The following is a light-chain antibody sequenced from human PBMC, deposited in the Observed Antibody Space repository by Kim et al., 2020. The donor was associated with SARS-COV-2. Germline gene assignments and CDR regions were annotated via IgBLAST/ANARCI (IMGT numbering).Light chain of an antibody. CDR2: GAS. CDR3: QQYSDWPLT. J-gene: IGKJ4*01. Sequence: VSPGERATPSCRASQTVSSNVAWYQQKPGQPPRLLISGASTRATGIPARFSGSGAGTEFTLTISSLQSEDFAVYYCQQYSDWPLTFGGGTKVDIK. CDR1: QTVSSN. V-gene: IGKV3D-15*01.